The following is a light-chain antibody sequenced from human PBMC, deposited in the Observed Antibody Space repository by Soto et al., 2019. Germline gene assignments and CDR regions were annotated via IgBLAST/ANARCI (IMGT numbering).Light chain of an antibody. CDR3: SSYTHISKRACV. V-gene: IGLV2-14*01. Sequence: QSLLSQPAAVSAAPGYSITISCTGTSGNSGSYNRVSWYQQHPGKAPELIIYEVTDRPSGVSNRFSGSKSGNTASLNISGLQAEDEDEYYRSSYTHISKRACVFGTGTRSPS. CDR2: EVT. J-gene: IGLJ1*01. CDR1: SGNSGSYNR.